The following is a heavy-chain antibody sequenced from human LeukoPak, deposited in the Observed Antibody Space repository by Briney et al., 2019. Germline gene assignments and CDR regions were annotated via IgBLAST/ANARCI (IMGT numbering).Heavy chain of an antibody. CDR3: ARDPSSGYYYFDS. Sequence: GGSLRLSCAASRFTFRSYSMNWVRQAPGKGLEWVSSISSSSNYIYYADSVKGRFTISRDNAKNSLYLQMDSLRAEDTAVYYCARDPSSGYYYFDSWGQGTLVTVSS. CDR1: RFTFRSYS. D-gene: IGHD3-22*01. J-gene: IGHJ4*02. CDR2: ISSSSNYI. V-gene: IGHV3-21*01.